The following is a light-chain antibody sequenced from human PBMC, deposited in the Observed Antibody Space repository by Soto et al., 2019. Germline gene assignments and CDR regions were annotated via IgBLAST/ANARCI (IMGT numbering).Light chain of an antibody. CDR2: GAS. V-gene: IGKV3-20*01. CDR1: QSVSSSQ. Sequence: EIVLTQSPVTLSLSPGESATLSCRASQSVSSSQVAWYQQKPGQAPRLLIYGASSRATGITDRFSGVGSETDFTLTINRLEPEDFAVYYCQQYATSPHTLGQGTKLEIK. J-gene: IGKJ2*01. CDR3: QQYATSPHT.